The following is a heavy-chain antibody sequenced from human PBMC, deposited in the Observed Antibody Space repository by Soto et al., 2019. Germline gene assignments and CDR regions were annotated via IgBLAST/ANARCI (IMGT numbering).Heavy chain of an antibody. CDR2: MNPNSGNT. V-gene: IGHV1-8*02. D-gene: IGHD6-19*01. Sequence: PSVTVSFKSAVYIFTNYDINWVRQATGQGLEWMGWMNPNSGNTGYAQKFQGRVTMTRNTSISTAYMELSSLRSEDTAVYYCAGADWWLATFDYWGQGTLVTVSS. CDR3: AGADWWLATFDY. J-gene: IGHJ4*02. CDR1: VYIFTNYD.